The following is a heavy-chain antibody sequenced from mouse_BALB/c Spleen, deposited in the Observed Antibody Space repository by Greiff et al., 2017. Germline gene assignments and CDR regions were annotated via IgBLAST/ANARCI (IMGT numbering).Heavy chain of an antibody. V-gene: IGHV2-9*02. J-gene: IGHJ3*01. CDR3: ASLAY. Sequence: VKLVESGPGLVAPSQSLSITCTVSGFSLTSYGVHWVRQPPGKGLEWLGVIWAGGSTNYNSALMSRLSISKDNSKSQVFLKMNSPQTDDTAMYYCASLAYWGQGTLVTVSA. CDR1: GFSLTSYG. CDR2: IWAGGST.